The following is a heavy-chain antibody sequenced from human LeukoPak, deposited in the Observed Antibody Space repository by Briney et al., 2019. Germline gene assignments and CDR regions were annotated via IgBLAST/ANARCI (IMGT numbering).Heavy chain of an antibody. J-gene: IGHJ4*02. D-gene: IGHD5-18*01. CDR3: ARDMATRGYSYGYSDY. CDR1: GFTFSSYE. Sequence: SGGSLRLSCAASGFTFSSYEMNWVRQAPGKGLEWVSYISSSGSTYYADSVKGRFTISRDNSKNTLYLQMNSLRAEDTAVYYCARDMATRGYSYGYSDYWGQGTLVTVSS. CDR2: ISSSGST. V-gene: IGHV3-48*03.